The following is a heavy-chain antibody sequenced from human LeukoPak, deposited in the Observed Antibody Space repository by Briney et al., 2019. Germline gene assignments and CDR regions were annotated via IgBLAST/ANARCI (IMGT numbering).Heavy chain of an antibody. CDR1: GGTFSNYA. CDR2: IAPAFTTA. V-gene: IGHV1-69*13. Sequence: GASVKVSCKSSGGTFSNYAISWMRLAPGQGLEWVGGIAPAFTTADYAQKFQDRVTITAEESTGTAYMELSSLKSEDTAVYYCARALRYCSTTSCQYYFDYWGQGTLVTVSS. D-gene: IGHD2-2*01. J-gene: IGHJ4*02. CDR3: ARALRYCSTTSCQYYFDY.